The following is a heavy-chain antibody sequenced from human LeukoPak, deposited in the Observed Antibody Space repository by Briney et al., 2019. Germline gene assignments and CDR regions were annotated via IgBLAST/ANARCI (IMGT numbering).Heavy chain of an antibody. CDR1: GFTFSSYS. J-gene: IGHJ6*02. V-gene: IGHV3-21*01. Sequence: PGGSLRLSCAASGFTFSSYSMNWVRQAPGKGLEWVSSISSSSSYIYYADSVKGRFTIPRDNAKNSLYLQMNSLRAEDTAVYYCARDRLGDSGRYYGMDVWGQGTTVTVSS. CDR2: ISSSSSYI. CDR3: ARDRLGDSGRYYGMDV. D-gene: IGHD2-21*02.